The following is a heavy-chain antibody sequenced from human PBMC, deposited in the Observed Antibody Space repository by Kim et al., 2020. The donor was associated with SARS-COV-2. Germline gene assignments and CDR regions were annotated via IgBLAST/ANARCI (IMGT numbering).Heavy chain of an antibody. J-gene: IGHJ4*02. CDR3: ATDDGGRVFDY. D-gene: IGHD4-17*01. V-gene: IGHV3-21*01. CDR2: ISSMSTYI. CDR1: GFTLNTYN. Sequence: GGSLRLSCAASGFTLNTYNMNWVRHVPGKGLEWVSCISSMSTYIYYADSVKGRFTISRDNAKNSLYLQMNSLRADDTAVYYCATDDGGRVFDYWGQGTLVAVSS.